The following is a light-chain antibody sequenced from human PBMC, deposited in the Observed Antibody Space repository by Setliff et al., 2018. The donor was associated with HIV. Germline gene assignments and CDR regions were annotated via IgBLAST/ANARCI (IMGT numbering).Light chain of an antibody. CDR2: EVS. V-gene: IGLV2-8*01. CDR3: SSYAGSTNV. J-gene: IGLJ1*01. Sequence: QFVLTQPPSASGSPGQSVTISCTGTSSDVGGYDYVSWYQQHPGKAPKLMIYEVSQRPSGVPDRFTGSKSGNTASLTVSGLQPEDEADYYCSSYAGSTNVFGTGTKVTVL. CDR1: SSDVGGYDY.